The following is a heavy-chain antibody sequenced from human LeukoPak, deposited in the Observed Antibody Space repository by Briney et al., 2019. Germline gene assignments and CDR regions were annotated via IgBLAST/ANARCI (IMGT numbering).Heavy chain of an antibody. CDR2: IIPIFGTA. CDR3: ARDLDEYDSSGYYYAFGY. CDR1: GGTFSSYA. Sequence: SVKVSCKASGGTFSSYAISWVRQAPGQGLEWMGGIIPIFGTANYAQKFQGRVTITADKSTRTAYLELSSLTSEDTAVYYCARDLDEYDSSGYYYAFGYWGQGTLVTVSS. V-gene: IGHV1-69*06. D-gene: IGHD3-22*01. J-gene: IGHJ4*02.